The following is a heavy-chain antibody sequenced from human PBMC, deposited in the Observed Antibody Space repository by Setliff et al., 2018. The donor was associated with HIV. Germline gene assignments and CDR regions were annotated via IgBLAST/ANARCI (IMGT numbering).Heavy chain of an antibody. J-gene: IGHJ4*02. V-gene: IGHV5-51*01. CDR2: IYPGDSDT. CDR1: GYSFTNYW. D-gene: IGHD3-22*01. Sequence: GESLKISCKGSGYSFTNYWIGWVRQMPGKGLEWMGIIYPGDSDTRYSPSFQGQVTISAGKAISTAYLQWSSLKASDTAMYFCARHLQYNYDINGYPRGYSDYCGQGTLGTVSS. CDR3: ARHLQYNYDINGYPRGYSDY.